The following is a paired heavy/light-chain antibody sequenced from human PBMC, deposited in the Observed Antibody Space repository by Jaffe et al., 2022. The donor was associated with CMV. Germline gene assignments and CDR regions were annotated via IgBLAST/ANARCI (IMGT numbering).Light chain of an antibody. V-gene: IGKV3-15*01. J-gene: IGKJ4*01. CDR1: QIVNN. CDR2: GTS. CDR3: QQYDKWPLT. Sequence: EIVMTQSPATLSVSPGERATLSCRASQIVNNLAWYQQKVGQAPRLLIYGTSTRATGIPARFSGSGSATEFSLTISSLQSEDFAVYYCQQYDKWPLTFGGGTKVEIK.
Heavy chain of an antibody. CDR3: AKNPYLGSSSYSGVFDM. J-gene: IGHJ3*02. Sequence: EVRLVESGGNLVQPGGSLRLSCAASGFVFSDYWMTWVRQAPGKGLEWVANINQDGSGRYYVDSVQGRFTISRDNAETSVYLQMTSLRAEDTAVYYCAKNPYLGSSSYSGVFDMWGQGTMVTVSS. V-gene: IGHV3-7*03. D-gene: IGHD3-22*01. CDR1: GFVFSDYW. CDR2: INQDGSGR.